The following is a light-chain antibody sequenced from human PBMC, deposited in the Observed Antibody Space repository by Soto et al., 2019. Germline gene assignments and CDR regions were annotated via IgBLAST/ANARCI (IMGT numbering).Light chain of an antibody. J-gene: IGKJ4*01. CDR3: QQVHDYPIT. Sequence: DIQLAQSPSFLSASVGDRVTVTCRASQDITTYLAWYQQKPGQAPKVLIYGASTLQSGVPPRFGGSGSGTAFTLTISSLQPEDLATYYCQQVHDYPITFGGGTKVEI. V-gene: IGKV1-9*01. CDR1: QDITTY. CDR2: GAS.